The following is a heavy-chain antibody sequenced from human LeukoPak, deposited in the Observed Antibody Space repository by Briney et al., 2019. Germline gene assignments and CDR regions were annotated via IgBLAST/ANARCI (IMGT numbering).Heavy chain of an antibody. J-gene: IGHJ4*02. V-gene: IGHV1-18*01. CDR2: ISAYNGNT. CDR3: ARVRDYGGIGEDY. Sequence: ASVKVSCKASGYTFTNYGISWVRQAPGQGLECMGGISAYNGNTNYAQRLQGRVTMTTDTSTSTAYMELRSLRSDDTAVYYCARVRDYGGIGEDYWGQGTLVTVSS. D-gene: IGHD3-16*01. CDR1: GYTFTNYG.